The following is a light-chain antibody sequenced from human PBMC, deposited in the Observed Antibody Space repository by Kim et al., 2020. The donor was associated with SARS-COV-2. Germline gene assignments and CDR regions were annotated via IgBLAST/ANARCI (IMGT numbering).Light chain of an antibody. CDR2: DTS. Sequence: QAVVTQEPSVAVSPGGTVTLTCGSSTGAVTSGHYPYWFQHKPGQAPRTLIYDTSNKHSWTPARFSGSLLGGKAALTLSGAQPEDAADYYCLLSYIGARVFGGGTQLTVL. CDR3: LLSYIGARV. CDR1: TGAVTSGHY. J-gene: IGLJ3*02. V-gene: IGLV7-46*01.